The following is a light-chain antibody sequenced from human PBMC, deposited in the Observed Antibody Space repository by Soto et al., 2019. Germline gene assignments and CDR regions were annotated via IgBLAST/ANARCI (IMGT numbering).Light chain of an antibody. Sequence: QSVLTQPPSVSGAPGQRITISCTGSSSNIGAGHDVHWYQQVPGTAPKLLIHGNTNRPSGVPDRFSGSKSGTSASLAITGLQAEDEADYYCQSYDSSLSGYVFGTGTKVTVL. J-gene: IGLJ1*01. V-gene: IGLV1-40*01. CDR1: SSNIGAGHD. CDR3: QSYDSSLSGYV. CDR2: GNT.